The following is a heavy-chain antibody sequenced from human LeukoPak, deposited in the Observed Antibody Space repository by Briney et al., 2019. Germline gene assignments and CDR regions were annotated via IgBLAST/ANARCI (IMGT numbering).Heavy chain of an antibody. V-gene: IGHV3-33*01. Sequence: EPGPCLSLSWAAAAFTFSSYGIHCVSHAPRNWLGWVGVIWYEGTKQYHPDSVEGRFTISRDNSKNTLYLQMNSLRSEDRALYYCARDRYYGSGRYNYCDYWGQGTLVTVS. J-gene: IGHJ4*02. CDR1: AFTFSSYG. D-gene: IGHD3-10*01. CDR3: ARDRYYGSGRYNYCDY. CDR2: IWYEGTKQ.